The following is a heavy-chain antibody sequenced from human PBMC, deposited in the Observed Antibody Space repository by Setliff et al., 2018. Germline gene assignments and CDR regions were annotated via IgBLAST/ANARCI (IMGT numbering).Heavy chain of an antibody. CDR2: FQTGGAT. J-gene: IGHJ4*02. D-gene: IGHD2-15*01. Sequence: TLSLTCSGSGGSISSGGFYWSWIRQYAGRGLERIGHFQTGGATAYNPSLKSRVTISLDSSKNQFSLRLSSVTAADKAVYYCARDRVVVLAGRRGFYFDYWGQGILVTVS. V-gene: IGHV4-61*09. CDR1: GGSISSGGFY. CDR3: ARDRVVVLAGRRGFYFDY.